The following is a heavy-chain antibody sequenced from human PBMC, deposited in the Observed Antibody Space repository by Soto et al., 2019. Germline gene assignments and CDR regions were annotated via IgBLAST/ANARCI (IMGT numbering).Heavy chain of an antibody. CDR2: IYYSGST. Sequence: QVQLQESGPGLVKPSQTLSLTCTVSGGSISSGDYYWSWIRQPPGKGLEWIGYIYYSGSTYYNPSLKSRVTISVDTSKNQFSLKLSSVTAADTDVYYCARAARDFWSGFYAAAWGQGTLVTVSS. V-gene: IGHV4-30-4*01. J-gene: IGHJ5*02. D-gene: IGHD3-3*01. CDR3: ARAARDFWSGFYAAA. CDR1: GGSISSGDYY.